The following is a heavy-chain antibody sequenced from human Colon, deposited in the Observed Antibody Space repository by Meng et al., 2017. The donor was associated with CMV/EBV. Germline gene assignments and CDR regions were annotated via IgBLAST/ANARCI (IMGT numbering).Heavy chain of an antibody. Sequence: GGSLRLSCEVSGFTFSKHFMTWVRQAPGKGLEWVSYISGSGVITYYEASVKGRFTVSRDASNHMVYLQMNSLRVEDTAVYYCAKGSSPAYYYETGGSIWLDYWGQGALVTVSS. CDR1: GFTFSKHF. D-gene: IGHD3-22*01. V-gene: IGHV3-23*01. CDR2: ISGSGVIT. CDR3: AKGSSPAYYYETGGSIWLDY. J-gene: IGHJ4*02.